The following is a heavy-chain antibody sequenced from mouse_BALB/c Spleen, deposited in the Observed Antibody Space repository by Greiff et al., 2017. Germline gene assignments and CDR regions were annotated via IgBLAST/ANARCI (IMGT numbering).Heavy chain of an antibody. CDR1: GYTFTSYW. J-gene: IGHJ3*01. CDR3: ARHDGYSAWFAY. V-gene: IGHV1-7*01. D-gene: IGHD2-3*01. CDR2: INPSTGYT. Sequence: QVQLKQSGAELAKPGASVKMSCKASGYTFTSYWMHWVKQRPGQGLEWIGYINPSTGYTEYNQKFKDKATLTADKSSSTAYMQLSSLTSEDSAVYYCARHDGYSAWFAYWGQGTLVTVSA.